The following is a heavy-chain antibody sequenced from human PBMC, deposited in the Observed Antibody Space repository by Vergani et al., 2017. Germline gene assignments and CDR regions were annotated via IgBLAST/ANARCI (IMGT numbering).Heavy chain of an antibody. V-gene: IGHV1-69*01. CDR1: GGTFSSYA. D-gene: IGHD2-2*01. CDR2: IIPIFGTA. J-gene: IGHJ4*02. Sequence: QVQLVQSGAEVKKPGSSVKVSCKASGGTFSSYAISWVRQAPGQGLEWMGGIIPIFGTANYAQKFQGRVTITADESTSTAYMELSSLRSDDTAVYYCARVWGRVVPAAMAYWGQGTLVTVSS. CDR3: ARVWGRVVPAAMAY.